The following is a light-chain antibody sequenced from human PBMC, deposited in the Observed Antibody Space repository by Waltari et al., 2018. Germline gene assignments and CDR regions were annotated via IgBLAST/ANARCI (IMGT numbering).Light chain of an antibody. CDR2: ATS. Sequence: DIQMTQSPSSVSASVGDRITITCRASQGLDTWLAWYQQKPGKAPKLLIYATSNLQSGVPSRFSGSGSGTDFTLTISRLEPEDFAVYYCQQCAISPLTFGGGTKVEI. V-gene: IGKV1-12*01. J-gene: IGKJ4*01. CDR1: QGLDTW. CDR3: QQCAISPLT.